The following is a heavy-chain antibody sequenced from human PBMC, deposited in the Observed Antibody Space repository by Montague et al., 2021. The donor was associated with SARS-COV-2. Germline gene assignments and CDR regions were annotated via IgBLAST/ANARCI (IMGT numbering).Heavy chain of an antibody. Sequence: TRSLTCTVSGGSISSGGYYWSWIRQHPGKGLEWIGYIYYSGXTXYXXXXKXRVTISVDTSKNQFSLKLSSVTAADTAVYYCARARITMIVVVNAFDIWGQGTMVTVSS. CDR3: ARARITMIVVVNAFDI. J-gene: IGHJ3*02. CDR1: GGSISSGGYY. D-gene: IGHD3-22*01. V-gene: IGHV4-31*03. CDR2: IYYSGXT.